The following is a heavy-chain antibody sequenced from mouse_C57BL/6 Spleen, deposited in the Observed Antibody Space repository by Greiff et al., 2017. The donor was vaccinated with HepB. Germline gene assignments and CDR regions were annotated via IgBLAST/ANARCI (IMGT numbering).Heavy chain of an antibody. CDR2: IWSDGST. D-gene: IGHD3-2*02. CDR3: ARHHSPSGGFAY. Sequence: QVQLKESGPGLVAPSQSLSITCTVSGFSLTSYGVHWVRQPPGKGLEWLVVIWSDGSTTYNAALKSRLSISKDNSKSQVFLKMNSLQTDDTAMYYCARHHSPSGGFAYWGQGTLVTVSA. J-gene: IGHJ3*01. CDR1: GFSLTSYG. V-gene: IGHV2-6-1*01.